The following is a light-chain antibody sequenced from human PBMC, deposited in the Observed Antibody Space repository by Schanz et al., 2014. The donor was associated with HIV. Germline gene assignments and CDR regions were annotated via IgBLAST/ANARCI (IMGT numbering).Light chain of an antibody. CDR1: SSDIGDDNY. Sequence: QSVLTQPASVSGSPGQSITLSCAGSSSDIGDDNYVSWYQQHAGAAPKLIIYDVNERPSGVSHRFSASKTGETASLTISGLQAEDEAEYFCCSYAGTYNFDWVFGGGTKLTVL. V-gene: IGLV2-14*03. J-gene: IGLJ3*02. CDR3: CSYAGTYNFDWV. CDR2: DVN.